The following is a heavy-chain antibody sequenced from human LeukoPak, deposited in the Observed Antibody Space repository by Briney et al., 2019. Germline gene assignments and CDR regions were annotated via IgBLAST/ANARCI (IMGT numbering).Heavy chain of an antibody. D-gene: IGHD3-22*01. V-gene: IGHV4-34*01. J-gene: IGHJ6*03. CDR3: AGGRQGVTIIVVVMTDDSYYMDV. Sequence: SETLSLTCAVYGGSFSGYYWTWIRQPPEKGLEWIGEMNPSGSTNYNPSLKSRVTISVDTSKNQFSLKLSSVTAADTAVYYYAGGRQGVTIIVVVMTDDSYYMDVWGKGTTVTVSS. CDR1: GGSFSGYY. CDR2: MNPSGST.